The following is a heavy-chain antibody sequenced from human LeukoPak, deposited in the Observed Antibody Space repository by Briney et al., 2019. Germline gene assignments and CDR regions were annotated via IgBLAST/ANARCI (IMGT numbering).Heavy chain of an antibody. CDR1: GFTVSSNY. V-gene: IGHV3-66*01. D-gene: IGHD2-21*01. CDR3: ARTPGGPVYSVDY. J-gene: IGHJ4*02. Sequence: GGSLRLSCAASGFTVSSNYMSWVRQAPGKGLEWVSVIYSGGSTYYADSVKGRFTISRDNSKNTLYLQMNSLRAEDTAVYYCARTPGGPVYSVDYWGQGTLVTVSS. CDR2: IYSGGST.